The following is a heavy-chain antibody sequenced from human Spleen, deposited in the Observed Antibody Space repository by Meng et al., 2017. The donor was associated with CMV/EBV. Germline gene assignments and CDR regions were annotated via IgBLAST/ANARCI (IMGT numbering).Heavy chain of an antibody. CDR2: INPSSGST. V-gene: IGHV1-46*04. J-gene: IGHJ1*01. CDR3: AREGQDSSAYAH. CDR1: GYAFTRHS. Sequence: KASGYAFTRHSIHWLRQAPGQGFKWMGMINPSSGSTNYAEKWQGRVTMTADTSTSTVSMDLRSLTSEDTATYYCAREGQDSSAYAHWGQGTLVTVSS. D-gene: IGHD3-22*01.